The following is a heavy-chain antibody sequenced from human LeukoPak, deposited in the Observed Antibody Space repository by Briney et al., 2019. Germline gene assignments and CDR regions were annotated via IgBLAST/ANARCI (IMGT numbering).Heavy chain of an antibody. Sequence: SETLSLTCTVSGDSISSAAYYWSWIRQPPGKGLEWIGEINHSGSTNYNPSLKSRVTISVDTSKNQFSLKLSSVTAADTAVYYCARGYYYDSRYHFDYWGQGTLVTVSS. CDR3: ARGYYYDSRYHFDY. D-gene: IGHD3-22*01. CDR1: GDSISSAAYY. J-gene: IGHJ4*02. CDR2: INHSGST. V-gene: IGHV4-34*01.